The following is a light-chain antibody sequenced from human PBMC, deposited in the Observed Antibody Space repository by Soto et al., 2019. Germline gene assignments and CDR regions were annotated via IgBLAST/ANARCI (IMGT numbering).Light chain of an antibody. Sequence: ESVMTQSPATLSVSPGEGATLSCRASQTIKRSSLAWYQQKPGQPPRLLIFGASTRVAGIPARFSGSGSGTEFSLTISSLQSEDFAVYYCQQYMNWPTFGQGTRLEIK. CDR2: GAS. CDR3: QQYMNWPT. CDR1: QTIKRSS. V-gene: IGKV3-15*01. J-gene: IGKJ5*01.